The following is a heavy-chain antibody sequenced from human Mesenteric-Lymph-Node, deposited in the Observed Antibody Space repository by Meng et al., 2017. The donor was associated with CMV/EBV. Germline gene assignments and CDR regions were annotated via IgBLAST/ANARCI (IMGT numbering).Heavy chain of an antibody. V-gene: IGHV1-46*01. D-gene: IGHD5-12*01. J-gene: IGHJ6*02. CDR3: ASRLRIPYGMDV. Sequence: ASVKVSCKASGYTFTSYYMHWVRQAPGQGLQWMGIINHSGDSTSYAQKFQGRVTMTRDTATSTVYMELSSLRSEDTAVYYCASRLRIPYGMDVWGQGTTVTVSS. CDR2: INHSGDST. CDR1: GYTFTSYY.